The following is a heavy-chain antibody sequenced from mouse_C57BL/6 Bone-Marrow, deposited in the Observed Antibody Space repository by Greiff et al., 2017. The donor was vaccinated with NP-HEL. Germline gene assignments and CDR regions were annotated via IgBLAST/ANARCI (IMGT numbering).Heavy chain of an antibody. D-gene: IGHD2-1*01. CDR1: GFTFSDYG. V-gene: IGHV5-17*01. Sequence: EVQLVESGGGLVKPGGSLKLSCAASGFTFSDYGMHWVRQAPEQGLEWVAYISRASSAIYYADTVKGRFTFSVDNAKNTLFLPRTSLTSEDTAMYYCASGPFYFYYFDYGGQGTTLTVSS. CDR3: ASGPFYFYYFDY. CDR2: ISRASSAI. J-gene: IGHJ2*01.